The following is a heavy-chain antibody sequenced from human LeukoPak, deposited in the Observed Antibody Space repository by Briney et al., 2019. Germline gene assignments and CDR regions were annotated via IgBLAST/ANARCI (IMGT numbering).Heavy chain of an antibody. CDR1: GVSINGGAYY. Sequence: MPSETLSLTCTVSGVSINGGAYYWSWIRQSPGKGLEWTGYIYYSGTTYYNPSLKSRITMSLDTSKNQVSLTLSSVTAADTAVYYCVRDDSGYGRNHYWGQGTLVTVSS. CDR3: VRDDSGYGRNHY. D-gene: IGHD5-12*01. J-gene: IGHJ4*02. CDR2: IYYSGTT. V-gene: IGHV4-30-4*01.